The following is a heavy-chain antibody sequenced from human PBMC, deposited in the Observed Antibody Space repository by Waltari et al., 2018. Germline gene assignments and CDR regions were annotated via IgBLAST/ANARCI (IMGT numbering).Heavy chain of an antibody. J-gene: IGHJ4*02. CDR1: GFTFKDYS. Sequence: QVQLVESGGGLVKPGGSLRLSCAASGFTFKDYSLNWIRQAPGRGLEWVAYISRSGSTMYYGDPVKGRFTVSRDDARKSVFLQMNRLRVDDTAIYYCARGVGLATMDAFDFWGQGTLVTVSS. CDR3: ARGVGLATMDAFDF. CDR2: ISRSGSTM. D-gene: IGHD5-12*01. V-gene: IGHV3-11*01.